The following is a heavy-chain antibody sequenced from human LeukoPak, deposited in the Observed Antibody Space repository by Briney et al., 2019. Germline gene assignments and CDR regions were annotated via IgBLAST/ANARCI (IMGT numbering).Heavy chain of an antibody. J-gene: IGHJ4*02. V-gene: IGHV4-38-2*02. CDR3: ARRHSSGWFYY. CDR1: GYSISNGYC. Sequence: SETLSLPCTVSGYSISNGYCWDWIRQPPGRGLEWIGNIYRSGSTSYNPSLKSRVTISVDTSKNQFSLKVNSVTAADTAVYYCARRHSSGWFYYWGQGTPVTVSS. CDR2: IYRSGST. D-gene: IGHD6-19*01.